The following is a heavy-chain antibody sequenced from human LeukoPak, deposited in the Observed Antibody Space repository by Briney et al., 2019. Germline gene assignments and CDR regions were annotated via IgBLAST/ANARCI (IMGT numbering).Heavy chain of an antibody. Sequence: GGSLRLSCAASGFTFSSYSMNWVRQAPGQGLEWVSSISGSSSYIYYADSVKGRFTISRDNAKNSLYLQMNSLRAEDTAVYYCASNSGYDLIFDYWGQGTLVTVSS. CDR2: ISGSSSYI. J-gene: IGHJ4*02. V-gene: IGHV3-21*01. CDR1: GFTFSSYS. D-gene: IGHD5-12*01. CDR3: ASNSGYDLIFDY.